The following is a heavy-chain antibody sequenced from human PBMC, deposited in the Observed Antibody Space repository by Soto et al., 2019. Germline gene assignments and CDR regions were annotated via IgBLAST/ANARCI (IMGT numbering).Heavy chain of an antibody. CDR1: GFIFSNYA. CDR3: ARVLFYGSGSQNNWFGP. V-gene: IGHV3-23*01. D-gene: IGHD3-10*01. J-gene: IGHJ5*02. CDR2: ISGDATDT. Sequence: GGSLRLSCAASGFIFSNYAMNWVRQAPGKGLEWVSSISGDATDTYYADSVKGRFAVSRENSKNTVYLQMNSLRAEDTAVYYCARVLFYGSGSQNNWFGPWGQGSLVTVSS.